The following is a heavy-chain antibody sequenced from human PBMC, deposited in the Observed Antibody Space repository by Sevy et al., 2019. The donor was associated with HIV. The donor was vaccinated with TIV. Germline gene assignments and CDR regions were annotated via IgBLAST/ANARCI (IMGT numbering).Heavy chain of an antibody. CDR2: ISYEGSET. Sequence: GGSLRLSCAASGFIFSTHAMHWVRQAPGKGLEWVAVISYEGSETYYADSVKGRFTISRDNSKNTLYLQMNGLRVEDTAVYEWARDGGYGIIRYPLYWGQGTLVTVSS. V-gene: IGHV3-30-3*01. J-gene: IGHJ4*02. CDR3: ARDGGYGIIRYPLY. D-gene: IGHD6-13*01. CDR1: GFIFSTHA.